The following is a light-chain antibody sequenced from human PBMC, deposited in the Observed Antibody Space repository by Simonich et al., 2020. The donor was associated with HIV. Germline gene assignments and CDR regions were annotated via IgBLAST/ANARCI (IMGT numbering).Light chain of an antibody. J-gene: IGLJ3*02. CDR1: SSDVGGYNY. Sequence: QSALTQPASVSGSPGQSITISCTGTSSDVGGYNYVSWYQQPPGKATKLMIYDVSNRPSGVSNRFSGSKSGNTASLTISGLQAEDEADYYCSSYTSSSTWVFGGGTKLTVL. CDR3: SSYTSSSTWV. V-gene: IGLV2-14*03. CDR2: DVS.